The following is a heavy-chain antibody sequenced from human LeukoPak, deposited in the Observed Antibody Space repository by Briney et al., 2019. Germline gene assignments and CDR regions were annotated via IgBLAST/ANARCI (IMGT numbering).Heavy chain of an antibody. V-gene: IGHV3-30*04. CDR1: GFTFSSYA. J-gene: IGHJ4*02. CDR2: ISYDGSNK. CDR3: AREYDY. Sequence: GGSLRLSCAASGFTFSSYAMHWVRQAPGKGLEWVAVISYDGSNKYYADSVKGRFTISRDNSKNTLYLQMNSLRAEDTAVYYCAREYDYWGQGTLVTVSS.